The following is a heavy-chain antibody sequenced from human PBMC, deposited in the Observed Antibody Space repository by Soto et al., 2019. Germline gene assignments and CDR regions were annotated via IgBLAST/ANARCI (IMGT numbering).Heavy chain of an antibody. D-gene: IGHD3-10*01. CDR2: INAGSGDT. V-gene: IGHV1-3*01. CDR3: ARDYYGTGSYYWFDP. CDR1: GYTFTRHT. J-gene: IGHJ5*02. Sequence: GASVKVSCKASGYTFTRHTIHWVRQAPGQRLEWMGWINAGSGDTRYSQKFQGRVTITRDTSASTGYLELGSLRSEDTAVYYCARDYYGTGSYYWFDPWGQGTLVTVSS.